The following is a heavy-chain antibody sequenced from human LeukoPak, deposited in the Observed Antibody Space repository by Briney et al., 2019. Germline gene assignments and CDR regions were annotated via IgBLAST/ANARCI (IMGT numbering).Heavy chain of an antibody. CDR3: ARAISGTNYGDYKIDAFDI. V-gene: IGHV4-59*01. J-gene: IGHJ3*02. Sequence: SETLSLTCTVSGGSISSYYWSWIRQPPGKGLEWIGYIYYSGSTNYNPSLKSRVTISVDTSKNQFSLKLSSVTAADTAVYYCARAISGTNYGDYKIDAFDIWGQGTMVTVSS. CDR1: GGSISSYY. D-gene: IGHD4-17*01. CDR2: IYYSGST.